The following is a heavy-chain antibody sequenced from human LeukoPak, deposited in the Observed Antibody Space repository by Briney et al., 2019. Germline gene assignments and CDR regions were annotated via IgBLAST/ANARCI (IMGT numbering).Heavy chain of an antibody. J-gene: IGHJ4*02. V-gene: IGHV3-23*01. CDR2: ISGSGAST. CDR3: AKDHEASSYGYFGH. Sequence: PGGSLRLSCAASEFSFSSYAMSWVRQAPGKGLNWVSTISGSGASTYYAESVKGRFTISRDNSKNTLYLQMNSLRAEDTAVYYCAKDHEASSYGYFGHWGQGALVTVSS. CDR1: EFSFSSYA. D-gene: IGHD2-2*01.